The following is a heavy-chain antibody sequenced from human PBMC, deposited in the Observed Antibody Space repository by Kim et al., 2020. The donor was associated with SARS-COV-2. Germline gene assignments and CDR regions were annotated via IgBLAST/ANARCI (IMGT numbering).Heavy chain of an antibody. V-gene: IGHV3-23*01. J-gene: IGHJ4*02. D-gene: IGHD5-18*01. Sequence: ADSVKGRFTIFRDNSKDTFYLQMNSLRAEDTAVYYGAKTPGGYTYGRFYFDSWGQGTLVTVSS. CDR3: AKTPGGYTYGRFYFDS.